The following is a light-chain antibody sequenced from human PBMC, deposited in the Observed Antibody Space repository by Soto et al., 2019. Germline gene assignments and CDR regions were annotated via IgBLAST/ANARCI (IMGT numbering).Light chain of an antibody. CDR3: QQYNNWPLT. V-gene: IGKV3-15*01. CDR1: QSVSNN. CDR2: DAS. Sequence: EIVMTQSPATLSVSPGERATLSCRASQSVSNNLAWYQQKPGQAPRLLIYDASTRATGIPATLSGSRSGTEFTLTISSLHSEDFAVYYCQQYNNWPLTFGGGTKVEIK. J-gene: IGKJ4*01.